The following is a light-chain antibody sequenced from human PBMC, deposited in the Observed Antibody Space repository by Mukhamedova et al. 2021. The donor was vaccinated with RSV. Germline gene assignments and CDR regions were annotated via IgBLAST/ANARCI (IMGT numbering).Light chain of an antibody. CDR2: DVS. J-gene: IGLJ1*01. CDR1: SSDVGGYNY. CDR3: SSYTSSSTLYV. Sequence: GTSSDVGGYNYVSWYQQHPGKAPKLMIYDVSNRPSGVSNRFSGSKSGNTASLTISGLQAEDEADYYCSSYTSSSTLYVFGTGTKVT. V-gene: IGLV2-14*04.